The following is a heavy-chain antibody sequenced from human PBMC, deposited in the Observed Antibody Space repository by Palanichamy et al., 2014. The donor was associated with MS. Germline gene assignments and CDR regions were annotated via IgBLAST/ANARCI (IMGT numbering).Heavy chain of an antibody. Sequence: EVQLLESGEGLAQPGGSLRLSCVASGFSFGSYAMSWVRQAPGKGLEWVSSISGNGGSTYYADSVKGRFIISKESSKNTVFLQMNSLRDEDTAVYYCSRGPYFDHWGQGALVTVSP. CDR3: SRGPYFDH. J-gene: IGHJ4*02. CDR1: GFSFGSYA. V-gene: IGHV3-23*01. CDR2: ISGNGGST. D-gene: IGHD3-10*01.